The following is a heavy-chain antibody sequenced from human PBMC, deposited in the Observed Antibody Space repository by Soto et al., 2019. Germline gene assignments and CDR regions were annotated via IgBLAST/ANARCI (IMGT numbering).Heavy chain of an antibody. CDR3: VGTHASLDY. V-gene: IGHV3-21*06. CDR2: IASNGQT. Sequence: GGSLRLSCAASEITFSNYYMNWIRQAPGKGLEWVSSIASNGQTFYTDSVKGRFTISRDNAKNSLYLQMNSLRVGDTALYYCVGTHASLDYWGQGTLVTVSS. J-gene: IGHJ4*02. D-gene: IGHD7-27*01. CDR1: EITFSNYY.